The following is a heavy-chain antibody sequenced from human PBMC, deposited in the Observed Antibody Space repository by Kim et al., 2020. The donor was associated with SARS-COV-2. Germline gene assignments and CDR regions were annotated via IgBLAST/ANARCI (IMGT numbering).Heavy chain of an antibody. CDR3: ARFPRFGPGTAQYHFDY. D-gene: IGHD3-10*01. Sequence: GESLKISCKASGSSFTTIWIGWVRQMPGKGLEWIGNIYPADSDTKYSPSFQGQVTMSADRPISTAYLQWRSLRASDTAIYYCARFPRFGPGTAQYHFDYWGRGTLVTVSS. J-gene: IGHJ4*02. V-gene: IGHV5-51*04. CDR2: IYPADSDT. CDR1: GSSFTTIW.